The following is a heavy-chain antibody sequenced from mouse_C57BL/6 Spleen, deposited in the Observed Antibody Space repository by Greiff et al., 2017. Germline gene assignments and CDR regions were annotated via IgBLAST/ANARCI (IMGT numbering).Heavy chain of an antibody. CDR3: AHYLGSNVAY. Sequence: EVQLQQSGPELVKPGASVKMSCKASGYTFTDYNMHWVKQSHGKSLEWIGYINPNNGGTSYNQKFKGKATLTVNKSSSTAYMGLRSLTSEDSAVYYCAHYLGSNVAYWGQGTLVTVSA. CDR1: GYTFTDYN. D-gene: IGHD1-1*01. V-gene: IGHV1-22*01. CDR2: INPNNGGT. J-gene: IGHJ3*01.